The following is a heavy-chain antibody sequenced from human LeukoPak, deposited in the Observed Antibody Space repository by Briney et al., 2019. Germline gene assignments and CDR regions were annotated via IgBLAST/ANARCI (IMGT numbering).Heavy chain of an antibody. D-gene: IGHD7-27*01. CDR3: ARGLTNWYQVTGIDY. CDR1: GFTFVDYG. J-gene: IGHJ4*02. CDR2: INWNGGST. Sequence: GGSLRLSCAASGFTFVDYGMSWVRQAPGKGLEWVSGINWNGGSTGYADSVKGRFTISRDNAKNSLYLQMNSLRAEDTAVYYCARGLTNWYQVTGIDYWGQGTLVTVSS. V-gene: IGHV3-20*04.